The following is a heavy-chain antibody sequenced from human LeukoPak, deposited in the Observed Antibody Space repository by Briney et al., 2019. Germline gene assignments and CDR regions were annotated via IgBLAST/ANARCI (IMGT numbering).Heavy chain of an antibody. Sequence: PGGALRLSCAASGCTFSDYYMTGIRQAPGRGLEWVSQISSSGSTIYSADSVRGRFTISRDNAKNLLYLQMHSLRAEDTAVYYCARSPAYYLWGQGTVVTVSS. CDR1: GCTFSDYY. CDR2: ISSSGSTI. J-gene: IGHJ4*02. D-gene: IGHD2/OR15-2a*01. CDR3: ARSPAYYL. V-gene: IGHV3-11*01.